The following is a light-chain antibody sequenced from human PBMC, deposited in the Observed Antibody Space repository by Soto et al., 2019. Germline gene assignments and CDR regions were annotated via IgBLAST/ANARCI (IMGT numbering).Light chain of an antibody. CDR3: QQRSNWPEIT. CDR1: QSVSSY. Sequence: EIVLTQSPATLPLSPGERATLSCRASQSVSSYLAWYQQKPGQAPRLLIYDASNRATAIPARFSGSGSGTDFTLNIRSLEPEDFAVYYCQQRSNWPEITFGQGTRLQIK. V-gene: IGKV3-11*01. J-gene: IGKJ5*01. CDR2: DAS.